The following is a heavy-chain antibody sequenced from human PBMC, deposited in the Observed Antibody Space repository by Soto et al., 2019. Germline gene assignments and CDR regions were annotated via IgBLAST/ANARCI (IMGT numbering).Heavy chain of an antibody. J-gene: IGHJ6*03. CDR2: ISAYNGNT. CDR1: GYTFTSYG. Sequence: ASVKVSCKASGYTFTSYGISWVRQAPGQGLEWMGWISAYNGNTNYAQKLQGRVTMTTDKSTSTAYMELRSLRSDDTAVYYCARDQDPPFSPLYYYYYYMDVWGKGTTVTVSS. CDR3: ARDQDPPFSPLYYYYYYMDV. V-gene: IGHV1-18*01.